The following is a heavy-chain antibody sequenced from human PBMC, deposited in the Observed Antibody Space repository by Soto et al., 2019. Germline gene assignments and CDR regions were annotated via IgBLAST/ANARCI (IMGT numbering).Heavy chain of an antibody. V-gene: IGHV4-34*12. CDR3: ASFKDMDV. J-gene: IGHJ6*02. Sequence: QVQLQQWGAGLLKPSETLSLTCAVYGGSFSGYYWSWIRQPPGKGLEWIGEIIHSGSTNYNPSLKSRVTISVDTSKNQFSLKLSSVTAADTAVYYCASFKDMDVWGQGTTVTVSS. CDR2: IIHSGST. CDR1: GGSFSGYY.